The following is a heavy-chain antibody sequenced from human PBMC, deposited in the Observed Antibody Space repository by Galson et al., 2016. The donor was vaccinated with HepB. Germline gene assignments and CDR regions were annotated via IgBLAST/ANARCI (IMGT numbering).Heavy chain of an antibody. CDR3: ARTYYDFWGGYYFGRFDY. J-gene: IGHJ4*02. Sequence: SLRLSCAASGFTFSSHAMTWVRQAPGKGLDWVSAISSSGGSTYYADSVKGRFTISRDNSKNTLYLQTNSLRAEDTAVYYCARTYYDFWGGYYFGRFDYWGQGTLVTVSS. D-gene: IGHD3-3*01. CDR1: GFTFSSHA. CDR2: ISSSGGST. V-gene: IGHV3-23*01.